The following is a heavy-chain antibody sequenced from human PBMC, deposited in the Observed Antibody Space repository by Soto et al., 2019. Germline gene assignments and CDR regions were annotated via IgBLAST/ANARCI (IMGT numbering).Heavy chain of an antibody. D-gene: IGHD2-2*01. V-gene: IGHV3-23*01. CDR2: ISGSGGST. Sequence: GGSLRLSCAASGFSFSSYAMSWVRQAPGKGLEWVSGISGSGGSTYYADSVKGRFTISRDNSKNALYLQMHSLRADDTALYYCAKDDRSSSSRLTEYLQHWGQGTLVTVSS. CDR3: AKDDRSSSSRLTEYLQH. J-gene: IGHJ1*01. CDR1: GFSFSSYA.